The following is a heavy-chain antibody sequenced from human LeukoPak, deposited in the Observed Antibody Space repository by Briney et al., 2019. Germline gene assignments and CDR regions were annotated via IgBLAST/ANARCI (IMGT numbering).Heavy chain of an antibody. CDR3: ARDPAYNGPLDQDDY. CDR1: GYTFTGYY. V-gene: IGHV1-2*02. D-gene: IGHD1/OR15-1a*01. CDR2: INPNSGGT. J-gene: IGHJ4*02. Sequence: ASVKVSCKASGYTFTGYYMHWVRQAPGQGLEWMGWINPNSGGTNYAQKFQGRVTMTRDTSISTAYMELSRLRSDDTAVYYCARDPAYNGPLDQDDYWGQGTLVTVSS.